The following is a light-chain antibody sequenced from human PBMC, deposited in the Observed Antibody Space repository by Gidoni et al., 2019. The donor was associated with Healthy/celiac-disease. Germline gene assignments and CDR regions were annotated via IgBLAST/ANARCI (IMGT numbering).Light chain of an antibody. CDR3: QQRSNWPKT. Sequence: VLTQSPATLSLSPGERAIISCRASQSVSSYLAWYQQKPGQAPRLLIYDATNRATGIPARFSGSGSGTDFTLTISSLEPEDFAVYYCQQRSNWPKTFGQGTKLEIK. CDR1: QSVSSY. J-gene: IGKJ2*01. CDR2: DAT. V-gene: IGKV3-11*01.